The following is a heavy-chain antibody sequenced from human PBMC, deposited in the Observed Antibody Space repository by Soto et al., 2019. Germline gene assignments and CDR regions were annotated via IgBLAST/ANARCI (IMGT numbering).Heavy chain of an antibody. D-gene: IGHD4-17*01. CDR2: IINTGGST. V-gene: IGHV3-23*01. CDR1: GFSFSDYA. CDR3: AKDWPGTSSVTSDC. Sequence: EVQLLESGGGLVQPGGSLRLSCAASGFSFSDYAMTWVRQAPGMGLEWVSSIINTGGSTNYADSVKGRFTISRDNSKSTLYLQMNSLRAEDTAIYYCAKDWPGTSSVTSDCWGQGTLVTVSS. J-gene: IGHJ4*02.